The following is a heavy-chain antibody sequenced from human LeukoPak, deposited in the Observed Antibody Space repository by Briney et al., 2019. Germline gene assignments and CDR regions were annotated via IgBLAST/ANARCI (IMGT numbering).Heavy chain of an antibody. V-gene: IGHV3-15*01. Sequence: GASLRLSRAASGFTFSNAWMSWVRQAPGKGLEWVGRIKSKTDGGTTDYAAHVKGRFTISRDDSKNTLYLQMNSLKTEDTAVYYCTTWYYYDSGGSSCYFDYWGQGTLVTVSS. D-gene: IGHD3-22*01. CDR1: GFTFSNAW. CDR2: IKSKTDGGTT. CDR3: TTWYYYDSGGSSCYFDY. J-gene: IGHJ4*02.